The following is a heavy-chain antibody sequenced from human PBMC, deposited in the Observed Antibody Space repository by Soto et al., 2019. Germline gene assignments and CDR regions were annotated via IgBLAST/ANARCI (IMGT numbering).Heavy chain of an antibody. V-gene: IGHV4-34*01. CDR2: INHSGST. D-gene: IGHD3-10*01. J-gene: IGHJ4*02. Sequence: SETLSLTCAVYGGSFSGYCWSRIRQPPGKGLEWIGEINHSGSTNYNPSLKSRVTISVDTSKNQFPLKLSSVTAADTAVYYCARFPYGSGSYYGDYFDYWGQGTLVTVSS. CDR1: GGSFSGYC. CDR3: ARFPYGSGSYYGDYFDY.